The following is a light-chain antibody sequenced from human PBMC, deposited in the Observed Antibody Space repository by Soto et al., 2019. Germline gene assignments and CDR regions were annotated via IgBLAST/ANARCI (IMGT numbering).Light chain of an antibody. V-gene: IGLV2-14*01. J-gene: IGLJ2*01. CDR1: SSEVGGYNY. CDR3: SSYTSSSTLG. CDR2: DVS. Sequence: QSALTQPASVSGSPGQSITISCTGTSSEVGGYNYVSWYQQHPGKAPKLMIYDVSNRPSGVSNRVSGSKSGNTASLTISGVQAEDEADYYCSSYTSSSTLGFGGGTKLTVL.